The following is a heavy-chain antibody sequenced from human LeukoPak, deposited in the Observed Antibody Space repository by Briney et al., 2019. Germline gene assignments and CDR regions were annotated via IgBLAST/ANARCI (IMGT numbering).Heavy chain of an antibody. D-gene: IGHD2-2*01. CDR1: GFTVSSNY. J-gene: IGHJ4*02. CDR2: IYSGGST. CDR3: ARAFLGYCSSTSCSDY. Sequence: GGSLRLSCAASGFTVSSNYMSWVRQAPGKGLEWVSVIYSGGSTYYADSVKGRFTISRDNSKNTLYLQMNSLRAEDTAVYYCARAFLGYCSSTSCSDYWGQGTLVTVSS. V-gene: IGHV3-53*01.